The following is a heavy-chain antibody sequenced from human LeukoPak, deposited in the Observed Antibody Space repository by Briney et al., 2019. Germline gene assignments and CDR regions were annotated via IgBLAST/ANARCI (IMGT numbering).Heavy chain of an antibody. CDR1: GFTFSSYG. D-gene: IGHD6-25*01. CDR2: IWYDGSNK. Sequence: GGSLRLSCAASGFTFSSYGMHWVRQAPGKGLEWVAVIWYDGSNKYYADSVKGRFTISRDNSKNTLYLQMNSLRAEDTAAYYCARRRWGSGYYFDYWGQGTLVSVSS. V-gene: IGHV3-33*01. J-gene: IGHJ4*02. CDR3: ARRRWGSGYYFDY.